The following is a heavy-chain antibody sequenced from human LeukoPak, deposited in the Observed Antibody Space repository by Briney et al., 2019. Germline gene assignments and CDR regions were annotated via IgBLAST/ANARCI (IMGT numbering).Heavy chain of an antibody. Sequence: PGGSLRLSCAASGFTFSVYGMHCVRQAPGKGLEWVAVTSYDGSNKNYADSVKGRFTISRDNSKNSLYLQMYSLRADDTAVYYCVKELDYYDSETQPRLRDYGGQGTLVTVSS. CDR1: GFTFSVYG. D-gene: IGHD3-10*01. CDR3: VKELDYYDSETQPRLRDY. J-gene: IGHJ4*02. V-gene: IGHV3-30*18. CDR2: TSYDGSNK.